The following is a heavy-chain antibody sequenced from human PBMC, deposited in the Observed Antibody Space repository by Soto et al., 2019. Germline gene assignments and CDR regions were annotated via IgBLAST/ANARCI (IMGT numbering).Heavy chain of an antibody. Sequence: GFTFSSYWMSWVRQAPGKGLEWVANIKQDGSEKYYVDSVKGRFTISRDNAKNSLYLQMNSLRAEDTAVYYCARDRSTAMAPGRYYYYGMDVWGQGTTVTVSS. V-gene: IGHV3-7*01. CDR2: IKQDGSEK. D-gene: IGHD5-18*01. J-gene: IGHJ6*02. CDR3: ARDRSTAMAPGRYYYYGMDV. CDR1: GFTFSSYW.